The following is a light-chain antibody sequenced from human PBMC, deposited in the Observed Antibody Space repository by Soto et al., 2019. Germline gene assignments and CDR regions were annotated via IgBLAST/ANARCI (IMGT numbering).Light chain of an antibody. J-gene: IGKJ5*01. CDR3: QQYYSYPLT. Sequence: DIQMTQSPSTLSGSVGDRVTITCRASQTISSWLAWYQQKPGKAPKLLIYKASTLKSGVPSRFSGSGSGTDFTLTISCLQSEDFATYYCQQYYSYPLTFGQGTRLENK. CDR2: KAS. V-gene: IGKV1-5*03. CDR1: QTISSW.